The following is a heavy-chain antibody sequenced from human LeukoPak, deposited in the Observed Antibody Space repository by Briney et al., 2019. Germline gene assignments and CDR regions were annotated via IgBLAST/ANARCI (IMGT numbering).Heavy chain of an antibody. Sequence: SGGSLRLSCAASGFTFSSYEMNWVRQAPGKGLEWVSYISSSGSTIYYADSVKGRFTISRDNAKNSLYLQMNSLRAEDTAVYYCARDQEGSGSYYNVWGQGTLVSVSS. J-gene: IGHJ4*02. CDR3: ARDQEGSGSYYNV. CDR1: GFTFSSYE. CDR2: ISSSGSTI. D-gene: IGHD3-10*01. V-gene: IGHV3-48*03.